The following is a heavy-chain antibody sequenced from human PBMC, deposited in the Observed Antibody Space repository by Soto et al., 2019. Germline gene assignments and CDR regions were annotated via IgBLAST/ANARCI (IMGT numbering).Heavy chain of an antibody. V-gene: IGHV3-30*18. CDR1: GFTFSSYG. CDR3: AKPHLVAVEDATQFGGSDV. CDR2: ISYDRSNK. Sequence: QVQLVESGGGVVQPGRSLRLSCAASGFTFSSYGMHWVRQAPGKGLEWVAVISYDRSNKYYADSVKGLFTISRDNSKNPLWLQVNSPRAEDTAVYYCAKPHLVAVEDATQFGGSDVRGLRGTVAVCS. D-gene: IGHD2-15*01. J-gene: IGHJ6*02.